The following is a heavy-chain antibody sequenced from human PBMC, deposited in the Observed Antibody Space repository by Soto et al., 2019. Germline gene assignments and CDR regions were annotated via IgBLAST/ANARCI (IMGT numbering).Heavy chain of an antibody. CDR3: AKQANVLRYFDWLN. CDR1: GLTFSSYA. V-gene: IGHV3-23*01. CDR2: ISGSGGST. Sequence: GGSLRLSCVASGLTFSSYAMSWVRQAPGKGLEWVSAISGSGGSTYYADSVKGRFTISRDNSKNTLYLQMNSLRAEDTAVYYCAKQANVLRYFDWLNWGQGTLVTVSS. J-gene: IGHJ4*02. D-gene: IGHD3-9*01.